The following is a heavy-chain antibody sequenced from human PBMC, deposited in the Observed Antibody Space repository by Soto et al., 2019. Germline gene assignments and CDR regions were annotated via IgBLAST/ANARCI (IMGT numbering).Heavy chain of an antibody. J-gene: IGHJ4*02. Sequence: QVQLVQSGAEVKKPGASVKVSCKASGYTFSDYYMHWVRQAPGQGLEWMGWINPNSGGTNYAQKFQGGXTXTXXTSISTAYMELSRLRSDDTAVYYCARDVSSAWNTQPLTFDYWGQGTLVTVSS. D-gene: IGHD6-19*01. CDR2: INPNSGGT. CDR1: GYTFSDYY. V-gene: IGHV1-2*02. CDR3: ARDVSSAWNTQPLTFDY.